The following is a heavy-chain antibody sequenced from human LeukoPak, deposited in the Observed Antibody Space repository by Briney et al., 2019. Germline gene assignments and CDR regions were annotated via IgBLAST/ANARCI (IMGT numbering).Heavy chain of an antibody. J-gene: IGHJ3*02. CDR1: GFTFSTYG. D-gene: IGHD1-26*01. CDR3: AKESGDHFEAFDI. V-gene: IGHV3-30*02. CDR2: MRYDGTNK. Sequence: PGGSLRLSCAASGFTFSTYGMHWVRQAPGKGLEWVAFMRYDGTNKYYADSVKGRFTISRDNSKATLYLQMNRLGAEDTAVYYCAKESGDHFEAFDIWGQGTMVTVSS.